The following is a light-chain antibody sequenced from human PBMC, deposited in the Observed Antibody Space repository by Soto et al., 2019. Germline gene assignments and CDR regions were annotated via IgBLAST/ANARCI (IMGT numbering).Light chain of an antibody. V-gene: IGLV2-23*02. CDR1: SSYVGSYNL. Sequence: QSALTQPASVSGSPGQSITIPCTGASSYVGSYNLVSWYQQHPGKAPKLMIYEVSRRPSGISNRFSGSKSGNTASLTISGLQAEDEADYYCCSYAGSPTFVIFGGGTQLT. CDR3: CSYAGSPTFVI. CDR2: EVS. J-gene: IGLJ2*01.